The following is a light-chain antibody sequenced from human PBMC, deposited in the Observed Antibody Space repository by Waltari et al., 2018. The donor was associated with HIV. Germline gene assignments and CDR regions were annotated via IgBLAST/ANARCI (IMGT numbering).Light chain of an antibody. V-gene: IGLV2-8*01. CDR2: EVT. CDR1: SSAVGRYIS. Sequence: QSALTQPPSASGSPGQSVTISCTGSSSAVGRYISVSWYQQPPGKAPNLIIYEVTKRPSGVPDRFSGSKSGNTASLTVSGLRAEDEADYYCSSYPGSFPWVFGGGTKLTVL. CDR3: SSYPGSFPWV. J-gene: IGLJ3*02.